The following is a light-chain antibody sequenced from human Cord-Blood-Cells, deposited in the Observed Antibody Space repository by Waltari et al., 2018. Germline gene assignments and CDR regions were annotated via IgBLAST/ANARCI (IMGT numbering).Light chain of an antibody. CDR2: EVS. CDR1: SSDVGGYNY. J-gene: IGLJ2*01. V-gene: IGLV2-8*01. Sequence: QSALTQPPSASGSPGQSVTISCTGTSSDVGGYNYVSWYQQHPGKAPKLMIYEVSKRRSGVSDRFSGAKSGNTASLTVSGLQAEDEADYYCSSYAGSNPVVFGGGTKLTVL. CDR3: SSYAGSNPVV.